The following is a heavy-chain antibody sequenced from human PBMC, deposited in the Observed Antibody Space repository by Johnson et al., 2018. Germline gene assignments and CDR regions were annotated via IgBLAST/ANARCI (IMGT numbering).Heavy chain of an antibody. CDR2: IWYDGSNK. J-gene: IGHJ3*02. CDR1: GFTFSSYG. Sequence: QVQLVQSGGGVVQPGRSLRLSCAASGFTFSSYGMHWVRQAPGKGLEWVAVIWYDGSNKYYADSVKGRFTISRDNSKNTLNLQMNSLRAEDTAVYYCARDFTMIAAFAFDIWGQGTMVTVSS. CDR3: ARDFTMIAAFAFDI. D-gene: IGHD3-22*01. V-gene: IGHV3-33*01.